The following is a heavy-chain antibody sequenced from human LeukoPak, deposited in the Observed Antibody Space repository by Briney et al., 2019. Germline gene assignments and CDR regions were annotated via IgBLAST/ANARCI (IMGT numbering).Heavy chain of an antibody. CDR2: ISGSGGST. J-gene: IGHJ4*02. V-gene: IGHV3-23*01. CDR3: AKAKVLMVRGVILFVY. Sequence: PGGSLRLSCAASGFTFSSYAMSWVRQAPGKGLEWVSAISGSGGSTYYADSVKGRFTISRDNSKNTLYLQMNSLRAEDTAVYYCAKAKVLMVRGVILFVYWGQGTLVTVSS. D-gene: IGHD3-10*01. CDR1: GFTFSSYA.